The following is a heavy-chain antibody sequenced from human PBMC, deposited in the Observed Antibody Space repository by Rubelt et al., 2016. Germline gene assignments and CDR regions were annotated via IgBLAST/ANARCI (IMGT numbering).Heavy chain of an antibody. V-gene: IGHV3-23*01. CDR1: GFIFTRYG. CDR3: AKVLCSNYCWYFDL. D-gene: IGHD4-11*01. Sequence: QPGRSLRLSCAASGFIFTRYGMSWVRQAPGKGLEWVSVISERGGTTYYADSVKGRFTISRDNSKNTLYLQMNNLRAEDTAVYFCAKVLCSNYCWYFDLWGRGTLVTVSS. CDR2: ISERGGTT. J-gene: IGHJ2*01.